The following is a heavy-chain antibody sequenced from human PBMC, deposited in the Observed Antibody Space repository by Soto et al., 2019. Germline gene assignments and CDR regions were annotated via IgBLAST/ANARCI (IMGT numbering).Heavy chain of an antibody. CDR1: GFSLNTRDVG. Sequence: ITLNESGPALVKPTQTLTLTCTFSGFSLNTRDVGVGGIRQPPGKALEWLGVVYWDDDKTYSPSLKSRLTITNATPKNQVVLRMTKMDPVDTAPYYCAHCRGGVASFWGQGTLVTVSS. J-gene: IGHJ4*02. CDR2: VYWDDDK. D-gene: IGHD3-16*01. CDR3: AHCRGGVASF. V-gene: IGHV2-5*02.